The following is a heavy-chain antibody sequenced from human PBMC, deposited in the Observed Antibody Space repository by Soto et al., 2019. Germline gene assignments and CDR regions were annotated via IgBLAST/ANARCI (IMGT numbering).Heavy chain of an antibody. CDR3: ARVRYLAGAGQNYFDL. V-gene: IGHV4-31*03. CDR2: IYRSGST. CDR1: GASISRGDYY. D-gene: IGHD6-19*01. Sequence: PSGTLSLTCTVSGASISRGDYYWSWIRQLPGKGLEWIGYIYRSGSTYYNPSLESRITISVDTSQSQFSLDVSSVTAADTAVYYCARVRYLAGAGQNYFDLWGQGTLVTVSS. J-gene: IGHJ4*02.